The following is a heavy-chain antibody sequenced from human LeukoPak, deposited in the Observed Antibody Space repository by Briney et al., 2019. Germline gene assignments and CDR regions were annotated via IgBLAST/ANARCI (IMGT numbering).Heavy chain of an antibody. CDR1: GGSISSYY. CDR2: IKQDGSEK. CDR3: ARDGGPFDY. Sequence: ETLSLTCTVSGGSISSYYWSWIRQPPGKGLEWVANIKQDGSEKYYVDSVKGRFTISRDNAKNSLYLQMNSLRAEDTAVYYCARDGGPFDYWGQGTLVTVSS. D-gene: IGHD2-15*01. J-gene: IGHJ4*02. V-gene: IGHV3-7*01.